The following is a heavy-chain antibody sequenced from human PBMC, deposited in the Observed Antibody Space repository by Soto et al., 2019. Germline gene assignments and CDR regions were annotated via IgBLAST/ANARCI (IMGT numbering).Heavy chain of an antibody. CDR1: GFTFTSSA. CDR2: IVVGSGNT. D-gene: IGHD3-3*01. J-gene: IGHJ4*02. V-gene: IGHV1-58*01. CDR3: AATLYPGFWSGYLNDY. Sequence: GASVKVCCKASGFTFTSSAVQWVRQARGQRLEWIGWIVVGSGNTNYAQKFQERVTITRDMSTSTAYMELSSLRSEDTAVYYCAATLYPGFWSGYLNDYWGQGTLVT.